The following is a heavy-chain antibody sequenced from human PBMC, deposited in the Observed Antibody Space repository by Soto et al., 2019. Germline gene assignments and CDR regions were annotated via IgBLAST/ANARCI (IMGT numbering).Heavy chain of an antibody. V-gene: IGHV4-4*07. CDR1: GGSINSYC. J-gene: IGHJ4*02. Sequence: PSETLSLTCSVSGGSINSYCWSWVRQPAGKGLEWIGRVYSSGNTDYNPSLNSRATMSVETSKNQFSLKLSSVTAADTAVYYFARDIGSFAYGEGYWGQGIQVTVSA. CDR3: ARDIGSFAYGEGY. CDR2: VYSSGNT. D-gene: IGHD3-10*01.